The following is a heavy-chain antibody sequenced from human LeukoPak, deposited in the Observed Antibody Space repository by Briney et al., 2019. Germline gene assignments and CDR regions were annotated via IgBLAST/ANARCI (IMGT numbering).Heavy chain of an antibody. V-gene: IGHV4-61*01. CDR2: IYYSGST. CDR3: ARVELSMIVRL. D-gene: IGHD3-22*01. Sequence: SETLSLTCTVSGGSVSSGSYYWSWIRQPPGKGLEWIGYIYYSGSTNYHPSLKSRVTISVDTSKNQFSLKLSSVTAADTAVYYCARVELSMIVRLWGQGTLVTVSS. CDR1: GGSVSSGSYY. J-gene: IGHJ4*02.